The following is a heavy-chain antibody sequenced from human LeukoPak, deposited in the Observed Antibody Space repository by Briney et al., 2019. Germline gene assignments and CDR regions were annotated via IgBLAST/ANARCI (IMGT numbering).Heavy chain of an antibody. V-gene: IGHV3-48*01. D-gene: IGHD3-22*01. J-gene: IGHJ4*02. Sequence: GGSLRLSCAASGFTFSSYSMNWVRQAPGKGLEWVSYISSSSRTIYYADSVKGRFTISRDNAKNSLYLQMNSLRAEDPAVYYCARDRDPLLYDSSGYYYYWGQGTLVTVSS. CDR1: GFTFSSYS. CDR3: ARDRDPLLYDSSGYYYY. CDR2: ISSSSRTI.